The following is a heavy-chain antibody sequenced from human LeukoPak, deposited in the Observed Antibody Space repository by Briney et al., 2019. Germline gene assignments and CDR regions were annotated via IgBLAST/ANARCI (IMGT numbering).Heavy chain of an antibody. CDR2: INHRGTH. D-gene: IGHD1-26*01. CDR1: GVSFSDDY. J-gene: IGHJ4*02. CDR3: ARTIVGPGTSYFDL. V-gene: IGHV4-34*01. Sequence: SETLSLTCAVSGVSFSDDYWNWIRQPPGKGLEWLGEINHRGTHEYSPSLKSRVTMSVDTSTNQFSLRLTSVIAADTAVYFCARTIVGPGTSYFDLWGQGSLVTVSS.